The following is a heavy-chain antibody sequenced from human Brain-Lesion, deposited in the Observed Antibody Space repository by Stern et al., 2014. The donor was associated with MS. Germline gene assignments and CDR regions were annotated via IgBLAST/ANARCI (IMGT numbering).Heavy chain of an antibody. D-gene: IGHD2-2*01. CDR2: IFNSGST. CDR3: ARGRVVPGFQYYATDV. CDR1: GGSISSGGYY. J-gene: IGHJ6*02. V-gene: IGHV4-61*02. Sequence: QVQLVQSGPGLVKPSQTLSLSCTVSGGSISSGGYYWSWIRQPAGKGLEWIGRIFNSGSTSHNPPLKGRGTLYINTSKNTFSLRLNPMTAADTAVYYCARGRVVPGFQYYATDVWGQGTTVIVSS.